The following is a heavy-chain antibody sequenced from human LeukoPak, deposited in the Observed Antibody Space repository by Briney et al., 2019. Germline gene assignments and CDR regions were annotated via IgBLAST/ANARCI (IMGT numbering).Heavy chain of an antibody. Sequence: PSETLSLTCTVSGGSISSSSYYWGWIRQPPGKGLEWIGSIYYSGSTYYNPSLKSRVTISVDTSKNQFSLKLSSVTAADTAVYYCARVGAAAGTLGVYAFDIWGQGTMVTVSS. J-gene: IGHJ3*02. CDR3: ARVGAAAGTLGVYAFDI. V-gene: IGHV4-39*07. CDR1: GGSISSSSYY. CDR2: IYYSGST. D-gene: IGHD6-13*01.